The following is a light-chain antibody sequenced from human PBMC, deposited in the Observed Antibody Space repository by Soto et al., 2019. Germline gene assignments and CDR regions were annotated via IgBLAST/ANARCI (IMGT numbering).Light chain of an antibody. Sequence: EIVLPQSPATLSLSPGERATLSCRASENISIYYAWYQQKPGQAPRLLIYDASNRTTGIPARFSGSGSGTDSTLIISSLEAEDFADYYCLQYSNWPTFGHGTKVDIK. J-gene: IGKJ3*01. V-gene: IGKV3-11*01. CDR1: ENISIY. CDR2: DAS. CDR3: LQYSNWPT.